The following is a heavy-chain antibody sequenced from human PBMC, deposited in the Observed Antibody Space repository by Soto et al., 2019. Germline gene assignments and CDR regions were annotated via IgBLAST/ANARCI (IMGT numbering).Heavy chain of an antibody. J-gene: IGHJ6*01. CDR1: GFTLGQFS. Sequence: GESLRVSRRGSGFTLGQFSINGCRQAPGKKIEWVGLIRNQSYQETTEYAAAVTGRFTISRDTSNGIAYLQMNSLNIEDSAVYSSTAEINPHTPYY. CDR3: TAEINPHTPYY. D-gene: IGHD2-2*02. CDR2: IRNQSYQETT. V-gene: IGHV3-49*03.